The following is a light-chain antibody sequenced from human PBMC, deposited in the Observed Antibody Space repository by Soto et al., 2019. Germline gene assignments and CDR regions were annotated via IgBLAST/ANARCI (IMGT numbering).Light chain of an antibody. J-gene: IGKJ4*01. CDR1: QSVSSY. Sequence: EIVLTQSPATLSLSPGERATLSCRASQSVSSYLAWYQHKPGQAPRLLIYDASNRATGIPARFSGSGSGTDFTLTIGSLEPEDFAVYYCQQRADWPPLTFGGGNKVEIK. V-gene: IGKV3-11*01. CDR2: DAS. CDR3: QQRADWPPLT.